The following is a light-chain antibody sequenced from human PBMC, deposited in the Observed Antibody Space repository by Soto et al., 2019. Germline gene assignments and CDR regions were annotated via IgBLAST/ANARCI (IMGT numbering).Light chain of an antibody. J-gene: IGKJ2*01. CDR1: QDIITW. Sequence: DIQMIQSPSTLSASVGDSVTITCRASQDIITWLAWYQQKPGKAPKLLIYKASNLQSGVPSRFSGRGSGTEFTLTISSLQPDDFATYYCQHYNSYPYTFGQGTKLEIK. V-gene: IGKV1-5*03. CDR2: KAS. CDR3: QHYNSYPYT.